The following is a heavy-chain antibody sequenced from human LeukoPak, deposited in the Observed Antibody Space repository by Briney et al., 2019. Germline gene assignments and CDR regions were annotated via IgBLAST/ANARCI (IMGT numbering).Heavy chain of an antibody. V-gene: IGHV1-46*04. CDR2: INPSGGST. Sequence: ASVTLSCKASGYTFTTYYMHWVRQAPGQGLEWMGIINPSGGSTRYAQKLQGRVTMTRDTSTSTVYMELSSLISEDTAVYYCASYHHRDFGDYYGMDVWGQGSTATVSS. D-gene: IGHD4-17*01. CDR3: ASYHHRDFGDYYGMDV. J-gene: IGHJ6*02. CDR1: GYTFTTYY.